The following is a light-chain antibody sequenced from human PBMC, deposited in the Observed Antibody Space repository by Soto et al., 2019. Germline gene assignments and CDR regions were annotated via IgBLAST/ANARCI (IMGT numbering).Light chain of an antibody. CDR2: DVS. V-gene: IGKV1-5*01. J-gene: IGKJ1*01. Sequence: DIQMTQAPSTISASVEDRVTITCRASQSINAWLAWYQQKPGKAPKLLIYDVSTLDSGVPSRFSGSASGTEFTLTISSLESDDFATYYCQPYHRYSTFGQGTRVDIK. CDR1: QSINAW. CDR3: QPYHRYST.